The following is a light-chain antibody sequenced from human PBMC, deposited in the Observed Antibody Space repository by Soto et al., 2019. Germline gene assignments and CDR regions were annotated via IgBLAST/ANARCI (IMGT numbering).Light chain of an antibody. V-gene: IGKV3-15*01. Sequence: MKKSAATLSVSPGKRATLSCRASLSVSRNLAWYQQQPGQAPRLLIFDASTRATGIPARFSGSGCGTEFTLTITSLQSEDFVVYYCQQYNAWPRTFGQGTKVDIK. CDR2: DAS. J-gene: IGKJ1*01. CDR1: LSVSRN. CDR3: QQYNAWPRT.